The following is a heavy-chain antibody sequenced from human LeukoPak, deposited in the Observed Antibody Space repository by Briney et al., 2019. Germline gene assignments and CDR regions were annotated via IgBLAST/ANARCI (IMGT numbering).Heavy chain of an antibody. CDR3: AKMGYGPTLNFDY. CDR2: ISGSGGST. V-gene: IGHV3-23*01. J-gene: IGHJ4*02. CDR1: GFTFSSYA. Sequence: GGSLRLSCAASGFTFSSYAMSWIRQAPGRGLEWVSAISGSGGSTYYADSVKGRFTISRDNSKNTLYLQMNSLRAEDTAVYYCAKMGYGPTLNFDYWGQGTLVTVSS. D-gene: IGHD5-18*01.